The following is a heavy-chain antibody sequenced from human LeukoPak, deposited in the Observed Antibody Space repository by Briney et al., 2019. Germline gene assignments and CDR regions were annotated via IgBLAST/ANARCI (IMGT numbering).Heavy chain of an antibody. CDR1: GYTFTGYY. CDR2: INPNSGGT. Sequence: GASVKVSCKASGYTFTGYYMHWVRQAPGQGLEWMGWINPNSGGTNYAQKFQGRVTMTRDTSISTAYMELSRLRSDDTAVYYCARTGGSSYAPFRFDYWGQGTLVTVSS. V-gene: IGHV1-2*02. J-gene: IGHJ4*02. D-gene: IGHD2-2*01. CDR3: ARTGGSSYAPFRFDY.